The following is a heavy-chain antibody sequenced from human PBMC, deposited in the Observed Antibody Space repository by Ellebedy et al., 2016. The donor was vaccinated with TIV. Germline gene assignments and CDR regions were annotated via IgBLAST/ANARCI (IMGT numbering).Heavy chain of an antibody. CDR2: IRGSGVST. CDR1: GFTFSSYA. J-gene: IGHJ1*01. Sequence: GESLKISXAASGFTFSSYAMSWVRQAPGKGLEWVSAIRGSGVSTYYADFVKGRFTISRDNSKNTLYLQMNSLRAEDTAVYYCAKDPGYCSSTSCYRYFQHWGQGTLVTVSS. D-gene: IGHD2-2*02. CDR3: AKDPGYCSSTSCYRYFQH. V-gene: IGHV3-23*01.